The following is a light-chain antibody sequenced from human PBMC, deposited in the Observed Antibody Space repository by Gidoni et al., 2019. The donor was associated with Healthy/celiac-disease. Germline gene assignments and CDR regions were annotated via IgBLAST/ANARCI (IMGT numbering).Light chain of an antibody. V-gene: IGKV1-8*01. Sequence: AIRITQSPSSLSASTGDRVAITCRASQGISSYLAWYQQKPGKAPMLLIYAASTLQSGVPSRFSGSGSETDFTLTSSWLQSEDFATYYCQQNYSYPCFGGGTKVEIK. CDR3: QQNYSYPC. CDR1: QGISSY. J-gene: IGKJ4*01. CDR2: AAS.